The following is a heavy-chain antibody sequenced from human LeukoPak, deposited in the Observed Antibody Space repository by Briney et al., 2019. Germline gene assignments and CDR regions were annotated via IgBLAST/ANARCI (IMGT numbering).Heavy chain of an antibody. D-gene: IGHD3-9*01. CDR1: GLSFDDYA. V-gene: IGHV3-9*01. Sequence: QAGGSLRLAWAASGLSFDDYAMQWGRPTPGKGLGWGSGISWNSCSIGYADSVKGRFTISRDNAKNSLYLQMNSLRAEDTALYYCAKDPLRYFDWSYFDYWGQGTLVSVSS. CDR3: AKDPLRYFDWSYFDY. J-gene: IGHJ4*02. CDR2: ISWNSCSI.